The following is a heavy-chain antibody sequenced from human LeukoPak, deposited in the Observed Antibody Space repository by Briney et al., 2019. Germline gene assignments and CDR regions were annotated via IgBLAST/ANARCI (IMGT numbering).Heavy chain of an antibody. CDR2: ISSSSSTI. V-gene: IGHV3-48*01. Sequence: LTGGSLRLSCAASGFTFSSYSMNWVRQAPGKGLEWVSSISSSSSTIYYADSVKGRFTISRDNAKNSLYLQMNSLRAEDTAVYYCARKGYSGYGFDYWGQGTLVTVSS. D-gene: IGHD5-12*01. J-gene: IGHJ4*02. CDR3: ARKGYSGYGFDY. CDR1: GFTFSSYS.